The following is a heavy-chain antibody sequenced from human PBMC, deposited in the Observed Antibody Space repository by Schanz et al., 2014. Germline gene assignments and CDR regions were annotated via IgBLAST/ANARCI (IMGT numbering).Heavy chain of an antibody. CDR3: ARVHHYDPSGWGYFDY. CDR2: ISYDGSNK. CDR1: GFPLRSYA. V-gene: IGHV3-30*14. D-gene: IGHD3-22*01. J-gene: IGHJ4*02. Sequence: QVQLVESGGGVVRFGRPLRLSCAAYGFPLRSYAMHWAGQAPGKGLEWVAVISYDGSNKYYADSVKGRFTVSRDNSKNTVYLQMNRLRAEDTAVYYCARVHHYDPSGWGYFDYWGQGALVTVSS.